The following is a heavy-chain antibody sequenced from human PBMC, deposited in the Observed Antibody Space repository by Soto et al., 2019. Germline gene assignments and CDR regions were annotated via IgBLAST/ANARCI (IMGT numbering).Heavy chain of an antibody. J-gene: IGHJ6*02. CDR2: IYPSGTT. D-gene: IGHD1-26*01. CDR1: GGSMRAYY. CDR3: AREGASGFGMDV. Sequence: SETLSLTCTVSGGSMRAYYWGWIRQPAGKPLEWIGRIYPSGTTSYNPSLKSRVTLSLDTSKNQFSLNLSSVTAADTAVYYCAREGASGFGMDVWGQGTTVTVSS. V-gene: IGHV4-4*07.